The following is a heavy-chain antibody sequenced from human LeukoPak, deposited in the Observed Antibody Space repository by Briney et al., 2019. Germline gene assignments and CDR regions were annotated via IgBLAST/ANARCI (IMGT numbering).Heavy chain of an antibody. CDR3: ARGSGYSYGYSDY. CDR1: GFTFSSYA. Sequence: PGGSLRLSCAASGFTFSSYAMHWVRQAPGKGLEWVAVISYDGSNKYYADSVRGRFTISRDNSKNTLYLQMSSLRAEDTAVYYCARGSGYSYGYSDYWGQGTLVTVSS. J-gene: IGHJ4*02. V-gene: IGHV3-30-3*01. CDR2: ISYDGSNK. D-gene: IGHD5-18*01.